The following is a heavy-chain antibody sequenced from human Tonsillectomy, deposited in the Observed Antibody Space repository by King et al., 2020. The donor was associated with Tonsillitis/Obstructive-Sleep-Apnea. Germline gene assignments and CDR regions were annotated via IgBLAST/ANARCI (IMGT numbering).Heavy chain of an antibody. D-gene: IGHD3-16*01. CDR3: ARDEQITFGGVIYYYGMDV. Sequence: VQLVESGGGLVQPGGSLRLSCAASGFTFSSYEMNWVRQAPGKGLEWVSYISSSGSTIYYADSVKGRFTISRDNAKNSLYLQMNSLRAEDTAVYYCARDEQITFGGVIYYYGMDVWGQGTTVTVSS. J-gene: IGHJ6*02. CDR1: GFTFSSYE. V-gene: IGHV3-48*03. CDR2: ISSSGSTI.